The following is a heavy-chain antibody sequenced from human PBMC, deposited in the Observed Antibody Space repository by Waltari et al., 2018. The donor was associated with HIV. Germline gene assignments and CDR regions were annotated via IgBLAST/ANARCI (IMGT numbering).Heavy chain of an antibody. D-gene: IGHD3-10*01. V-gene: IGHV4-59*13. Sequence: QVQLRESGPGLVKPSETLSLTCSLSGGSISDYYCSGIRQSPGKALELIGYIFHGGRANANPALKMRVPTSGDTSRNRLSLRMISVTAANTAVYYCARGNDVIGNWFDPWGRGTRVIVSS. CDR2: IFHGGRA. CDR3: ARGNDVIGNWFDP. J-gene: IGHJ5*02. CDR1: GGSISDYY.